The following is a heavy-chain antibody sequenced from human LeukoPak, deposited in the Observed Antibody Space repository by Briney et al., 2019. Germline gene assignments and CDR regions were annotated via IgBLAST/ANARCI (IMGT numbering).Heavy chain of an antibody. CDR3: ARGYFGDYGRLDN. CDR2: IYYSANT. V-gene: IGHV4-59*02. J-gene: IGHJ4*02. D-gene: IGHD4-17*01. CDR1: GSVASHH. Sequence: SETLSLTCTGGSVASHHWNWIRQPPGKGLEWIGYIYYSANTEYNPALRSRVTISVDTAKDQFSLTLRFVTAADTAVYYCARGYFGDYGRLDNWGQGTLVTVSS.